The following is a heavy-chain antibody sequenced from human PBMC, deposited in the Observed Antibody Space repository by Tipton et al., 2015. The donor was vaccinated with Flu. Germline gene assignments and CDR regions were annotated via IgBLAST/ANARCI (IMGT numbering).Heavy chain of an antibody. CDR2: ISGSGSST. V-gene: IGHV3-23*01. D-gene: IGHD3-10*01. J-gene: IGHJ4*02. CDR3: ARAVGGSGSY. Sequence: SLRLSCAASGFTFTSFAMNWVRQSPGKGPEWVSGISGSGSSTFYADSVKGRFTISRDNSKNSLYLQMNSLRGDDSAVYYCARAVGGSGSYWGQGTLVTVSS. CDR1: GFTFTSFA.